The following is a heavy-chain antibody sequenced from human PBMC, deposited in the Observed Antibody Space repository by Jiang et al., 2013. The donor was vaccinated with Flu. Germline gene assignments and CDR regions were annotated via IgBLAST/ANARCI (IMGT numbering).Heavy chain of an antibody. CDR3: ARDPYYYGSGSYYNVGGMDV. V-gene: IGHV1-3*01. CDR1: GYTFTSYA. CDR2: INAGNGNT. D-gene: IGHD3-10*01. J-gene: IGHJ6*02. Sequence: SVKVSCKASGYTFTSYAMHWVRQAPGQRLEWMGWINAGNGNTKYSQKFQGRVTITRDTSASTAYMELSSLRSEDTAVYYCARDPYYYGSGSYYNVGGMDVWGQGTTVTVSS.